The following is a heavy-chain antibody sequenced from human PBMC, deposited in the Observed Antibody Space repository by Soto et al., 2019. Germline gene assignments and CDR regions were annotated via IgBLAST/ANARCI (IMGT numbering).Heavy chain of an antibody. CDR2: TYYRSKWYN. CDR1: GDSVSSNSAA. J-gene: IGHJ4*02. D-gene: IGHD4-4*01. Sequence: SQTLSLTCAISGDSVSSNSAAWNWIRQSPSRGLEWLGRTYYRSKWYNDYAVSVKSRITINPDTSKNQFSLQLNSVTPEDTAVYYCAIGNYVLRRGRYYFDYWGQGTLVTVSS. V-gene: IGHV6-1*01. CDR3: AIGNYVLRRGRYYFDY.